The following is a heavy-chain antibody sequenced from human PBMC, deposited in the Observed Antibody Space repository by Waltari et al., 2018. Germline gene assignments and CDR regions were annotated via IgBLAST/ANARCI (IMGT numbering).Heavy chain of an antibody. CDR3: TRGLFGRSWTPYY. V-gene: IGHV4-59*02. CDR2: IYDSGAT. D-gene: IGHD3-10*01. CDR1: GASVSDYY. Sequence: QVQLQESGPGLVRPSETLSLTCTGPGASVSDYYWNWIRLPPGMGLEWIGTIYDSGATYYNPSLKSRLTMLMDTSKNQFSLILESVTAADRGLYYCTRGLFGRSWTPYYWGQGTLVTVSS. J-gene: IGHJ4*02.